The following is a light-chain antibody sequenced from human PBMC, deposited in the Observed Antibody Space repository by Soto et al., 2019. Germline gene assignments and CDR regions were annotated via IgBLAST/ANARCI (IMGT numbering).Light chain of an antibody. J-gene: IGKJ5*01. CDR2: AAS. V-gene: IGKV1-39*01. CDR3: QQIYSTPIT. Sequence: DIQMTQSPSSLSASVGDRVTITCRASQTVRTYLNWYQQKPGKAPTLLVYAASTLESAVPPRFSGAGSETDFTLTISALHPEDCASYYCQQIYSTPITFGQETRLE. CDR1: QTVRTY.